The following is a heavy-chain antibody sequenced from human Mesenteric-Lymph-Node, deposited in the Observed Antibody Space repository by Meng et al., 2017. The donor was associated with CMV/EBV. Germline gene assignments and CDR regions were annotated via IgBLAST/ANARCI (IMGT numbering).Heavy chain of an antibody. Sequence: GESLKISCAASGFTFDDYGMSWVRQAPGKGLEWVADIDQEGSEEHYVDSVKGRFTISRANAKNSLFLQMNSLRADDTAVYYCARSWYSSSYRGGYYYGMDVWGQGTTVTVSS. V-gene: IGHV3-7*01. CDR1: GFTFDDYG. J-gene: IGHJ6*02. D-gene: IGHD6-19*01. CDR2: IDQEGSEE. CDR3: ARSWYSSSYRGGYYYGMDV.